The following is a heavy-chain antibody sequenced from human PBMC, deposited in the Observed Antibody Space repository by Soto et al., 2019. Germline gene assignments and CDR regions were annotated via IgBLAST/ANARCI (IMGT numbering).Heavy chain of an antibody. CDR2: IYYTGNT. CDR3: AIGQMYHWFDP. J-gene: IGHJ5*02. D-gene: IGHD2-2*01. V-gene: IGHV4-31*01. Sequence: HVKLQESGPGLVKPSQTLSLTCTVSGGSISSSGNYWSWIRQHPGKGLEWIGYIYYTGNTNYNPSLKSLVTMSLDTSKNQFTLIVTSVTAADAAVYYCAIGQMYHWFDPWGQGTLVTVSS. CDR1: GGSISSSGNY.